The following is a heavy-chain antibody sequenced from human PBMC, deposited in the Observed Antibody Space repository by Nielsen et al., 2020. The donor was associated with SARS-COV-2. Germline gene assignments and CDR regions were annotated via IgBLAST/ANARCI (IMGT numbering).Heavy chain of an antibody. CDR1: GFTFDDYA. Sequence: GESLKISCAASGFTFDDYAMHWVRQAPGKGLEWVAVISYDGSNKYYADSVKGRFTISRDNSKNTLYLQMNSLRAEDTAVYYCARDQGSSSWLDYWGQGTLVTVSS. CDR3: ARDQGSSSWLDY. V-gene: IGHV3-30-3*01. D-gene: IGHD6-13*01. J-gene: IGHJ4*02. CDR2: ISYDGSNK.